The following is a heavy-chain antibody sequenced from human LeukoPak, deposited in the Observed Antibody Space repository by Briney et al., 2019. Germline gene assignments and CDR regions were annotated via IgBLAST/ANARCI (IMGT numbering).Heavy chain of an antibody. CDR2: INPNSGGT. Sequence: ASVKVSCKASGYTFTSYYMHWVRQAPGQGLEWMGWINPNSGGTNYAQKFQGRVTMTRDTSISTAYMELSRLRSDDTAVYYCARAPRYDNWFDPWGQGTLVTVSS. V-gene: IGHV1-2*02. CDR1: GYTFTSYY. D-gene: IGHD3-22*01. CDR3: ARAPRYDNWFDP. J-gene: IGHJ5*02.